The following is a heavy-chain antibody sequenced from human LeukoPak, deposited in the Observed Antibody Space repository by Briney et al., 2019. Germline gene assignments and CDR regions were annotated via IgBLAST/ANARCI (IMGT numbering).Heavy chain of an antibody. CDR1: GYSFTSYW. Sequence: GGSLRLSCKGSGYSFTSYWIGWVRQMPGKGLEWMGIIYPGDSDTRYSPSFQGQVTISADKSISTAYLQWGSLEASDTAMYYCARLVPIVVVPAADNWFDPWGQGTLVTVSS. V-gene: IGHV5-51*01. CDR3: ARLVPIVVVPAADNWFDP. J-gene: IGHJ5*02. D-gene: IGHD2-2*01. CDR2: IYPGDSDT.